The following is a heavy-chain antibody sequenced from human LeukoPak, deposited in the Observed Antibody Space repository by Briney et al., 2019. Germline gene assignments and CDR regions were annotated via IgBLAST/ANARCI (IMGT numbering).Heavy chain of an antibody. CDR2: IYPGDSDT. D-gene: IGHD3-22*01. J-gene: IGHJ4*02. Sequence: GESLKIPCKGSGYSFTSYWIGWVRQMPGKGLEWMGIIYPGDSDTRYSPSFQGQVTISADKSISTAYLQWSSLKASDTAMYYCARGGYYDSSGYYKYYFDYWGQGTLVTVSS. V-gene: IGHV5-51*01. CDR1: GYSFTSYW. CDR3: ARGGYYDSSGYYKYYFDY.